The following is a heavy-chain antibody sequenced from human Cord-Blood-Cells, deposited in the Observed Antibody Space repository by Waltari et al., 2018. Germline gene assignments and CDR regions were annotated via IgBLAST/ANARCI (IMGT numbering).Heavy chain of an antibody. V-gene: IGHV4-31*03. CDR2: FYYSGST. CDR1: GGSISSGGYY. Sequence: QVQLQESGPGLVKPSQTLSLTCTVSGGSISSGGYYWSWIRQHPGKGLEWIGNFYYSGSTYYTPSLKGRVTISVDTSKNQFSLKLSSVTAADTAVYYCARSPIVATIIGWFDPWGQGTLVTVSS. D-gene: IGHD5-12*01. J-gene: IGHJ5*02. CDR3: ARSPIVATIIGWFDP.